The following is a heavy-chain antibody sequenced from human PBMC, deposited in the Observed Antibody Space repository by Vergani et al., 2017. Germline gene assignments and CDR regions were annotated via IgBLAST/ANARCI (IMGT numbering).Heavy chain of an antibody. Sequence: EVQLVESGGGLVKRGGSLRLSCAASGFTFSSYSMNWVRQAPGKGLEWVSSISSSSSYIHYSDSLKGRFTISRDNAKSSLYLQMNSLRAEDTAVYYCARDRCSSTSCYSYYYYYMDVWGKGTTVTVSS. D-gene: IGHD2-2*01. CDR3: ARDRCSSTSCYSYYYYYMDV. CDR1: GFTFSSYS. J-gene: IGHJ6*03. V-gene: IGHV3-21*01. CDR2: ISSSSSYI.